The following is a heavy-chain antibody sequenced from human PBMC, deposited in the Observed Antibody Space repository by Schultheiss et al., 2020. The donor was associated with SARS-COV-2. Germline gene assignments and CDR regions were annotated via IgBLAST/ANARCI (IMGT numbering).Heavy chain of an antibody. CDR3: ARDVLDGYYGMDV. V-gene: IGHV3-23*01. D-gene: IGHD4/OR15-4a*01. CDR1: GFTFSSYA. CDR2: ISGSGGST. J-gene: IGHJ6*02. Sequence: GGSLRLSCAASGFTFSSYAMSWVRQAPGKGMEWVSAISGSGGSTYYADSVKGRFTISRDNSKNTLYLQMNSLRAEDTAVYYCARDVLDGYYGMDVWGQGTTVTVSS.